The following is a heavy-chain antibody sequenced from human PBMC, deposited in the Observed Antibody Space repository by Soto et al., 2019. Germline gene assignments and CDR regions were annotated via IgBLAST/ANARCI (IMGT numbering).Heavy chain of an antibody. CDR1: GFTLSRYS. D-gene: IGHD2-21*01. V-gene: IGHV3-21*01. J-gene: IGHJ3*02. Sequence: LRLSCAASGFTLSRYSLNWVRQDPGKGLERDTSISSSSSYIYYADSVKGRFTISRDNAKNSLYLQMNSLRAEDTAVYYCARDGGAVIFDAFDIWGQGTMVTVSS. CDR2: ISSSSSYI. CDR3: ARDGGAVIFDAFDI.